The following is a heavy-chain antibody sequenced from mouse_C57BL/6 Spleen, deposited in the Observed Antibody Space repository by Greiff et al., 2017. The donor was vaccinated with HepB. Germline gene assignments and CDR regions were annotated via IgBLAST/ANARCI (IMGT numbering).Heavy chain of an antibody. CDR1: GYAFTNYL. CDR3: ARGIYGSKDY. V-gene: IGHV1-54*01. Sequence: QVQLKESGAELVRPGTSVKVSCKASGYAFTNYLIEWVKQRPGQVLEWIGVINPGSGGTNYNEKFKGKATLTADKSSSTAYMQLSSLTSEDSAVYFCARGIYGSKDYWGQGTTLTVSS. D-gene: IGHD1-1*01. CDR2: INPGSGGT. J-gene: IGHJ2*01.